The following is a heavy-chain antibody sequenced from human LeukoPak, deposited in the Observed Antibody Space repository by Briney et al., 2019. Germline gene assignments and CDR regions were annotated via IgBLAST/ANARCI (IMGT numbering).Heavy chain of an antibody. D-gene: IGHD4-23*01. Sequence: ASVKVSCKASGYTFTDYYMHWVRQAPGQGLEWMGGIIPIFGTANYAQKFQGRVTITADESTSTAYMELSSLRSEDTAVYYCARAPEGNSWHYWGQGTLVTVSS. J-gene: IGHJ4*02. CDR2: IIPIFGTA. CDR3: ARAPEGNSWHY. V-gene: IGHV1-69*13. CDR1: GYTFTDYY.